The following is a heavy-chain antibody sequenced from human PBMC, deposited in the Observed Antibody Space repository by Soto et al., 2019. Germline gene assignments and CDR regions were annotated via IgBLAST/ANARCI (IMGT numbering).Heavy chain of an antibody. D-gene: IGHD1-26*01. J-gene: IGHJ6*02. Sequence: SETLSLTCTVSGGSISSGDYYWSWIRQPPGKGLEWIGYIYYSGSTYYNPSLKSRVTISVDTPKNQFSLKLSSVTAADTAVYYDAATPYYNTLWGQGSTVTVSS. CDR2: IYYSGST. CDR3: AATPYYNTL. CDR1: GGSISSGDYY. V-gene: IGHV4-30-4*01.